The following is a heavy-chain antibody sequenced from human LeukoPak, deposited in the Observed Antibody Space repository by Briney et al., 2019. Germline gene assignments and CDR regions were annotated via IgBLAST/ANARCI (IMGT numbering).Heavy chain of an antibody. Sequence: PGGSLRLSCAASGFTFSSYAMSWVRQAPGKGLEWVSVIYSGGSTYYADSVKGRFTISRHNSKNTLYLQMNSLRAEDTAVYYCARWVIAAAGRYNWFDPWGQGTLVTVSS. J-gene: IGHJ5*02. D-gene: IGHD6-13*01. CDR1: GFTFSSYA. V-gene: IGHV3-53*04. CDR2: IYSGGST. CDR3: ARWVIAAAGRYNWFDP.